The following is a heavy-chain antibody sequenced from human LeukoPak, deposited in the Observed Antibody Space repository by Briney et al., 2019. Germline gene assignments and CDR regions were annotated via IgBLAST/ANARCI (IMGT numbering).Heavy chain of an antibody. CDR1: GGSISSGGYS. V-gene: IGHV4-30-2*01. CDR3: ARGAEYYAIWRGYAGYSDY. CDR2: IYHRGST. D-gene: IGHD3-3*01. Sequence: SETLSLTCAVSGGSISSGGYSWSWIRQPPGKGLEWVGSIYHRGSTYYNPSLRSRVTISLDRSKKKFSLKLTSVTAADTAVYFCARGAEYYAIWRGYAGYSDYWGQGISVTVSS. J-gene: IGHJ4*02.